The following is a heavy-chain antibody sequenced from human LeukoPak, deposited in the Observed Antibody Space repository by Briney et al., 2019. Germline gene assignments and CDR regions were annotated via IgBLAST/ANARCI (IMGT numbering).Heavy chain of an antibody. CDR1: VGSFRGYY. CDR3: ARVRIQVGVNWFDP. J-gene: IGHJ5*02. D-gene: IGHD6-19*01. CDR2: IDHSGST. Sequence: PSETLSLTCAVYVGSFRGYYWSWIRQPPGKGLEWIGEIDHSGSTNYNPCLKSRVTISVDTSKNQFSLKLSSVTAAETAIYYCARVRIQVGVNWFDPWGQGTPVTVSS. V-gene: IGHV4-34*01.